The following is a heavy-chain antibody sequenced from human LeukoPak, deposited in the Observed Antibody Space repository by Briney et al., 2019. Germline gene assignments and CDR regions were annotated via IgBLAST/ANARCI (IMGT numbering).Heavy chain of an antibody. D-gene: IGHD6-19*01. CDR2: ISYDGSNK. Sequence: PGGSLRLSCAASGFTFSSYSMNWVRQAPGKGLEWVAVISYDGSNKYYADSVKGRFTISRDNSKNTLYLQMNSLRAEDTAVYYCANLHSSGWYVYWGQGTLVTVSS. V-gene: IGHV3-30*18. CDR3: ANLHSSGWYVY. CDR1: GFTFSSYS. J-gene: IGHJ4*02.